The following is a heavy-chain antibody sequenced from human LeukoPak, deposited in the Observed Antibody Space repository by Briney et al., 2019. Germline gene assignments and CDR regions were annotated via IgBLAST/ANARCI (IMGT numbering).Heavy chain of an antibody. J-gene: IGHJ4*02. CDR3: ARDRNYDFWSGYYSATPYYFDY. D-gene: IGHD3-3*01. CDR2: INHSGST. CDR1: GGSFSGNY. V-gene: IGHV4-34*01. Sequence: SETLSLTCAVYGGSFSGNYWSWIRQPPGKGLEWIGEINHSGSTNYNPSLKSRVTISVDTSKNQFSLKLSSVTAADTAVYYCARDRNYDFWSGYYSATPYYFDYWGQGTLVTVSS.